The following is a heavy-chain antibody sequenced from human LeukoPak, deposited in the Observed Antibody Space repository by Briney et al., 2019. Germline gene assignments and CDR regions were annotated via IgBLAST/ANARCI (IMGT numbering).Heavy chain of an antibody. CDR1: GYTFTGYY. J-gene: IGHJ3*02. Sequence: ASXXVSCKASGYTFTGYYMHWVRQAPGQGLEWMGWINPNSGGTDYAQKFQGRVTMTRDTSISTAYMELSRLRSDDTAVYYCARDVWSGYYGAFDIWGQGTMVTVSS. CDR2: INPNSGGT. D-gene: IGHD3-3*01. CDR3: ARDVWSGYYGAFDI. V-gene: IGHV1-2*02.